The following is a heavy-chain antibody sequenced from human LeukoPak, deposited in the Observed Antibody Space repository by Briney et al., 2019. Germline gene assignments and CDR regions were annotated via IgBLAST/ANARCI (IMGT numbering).Heavy chain of an antibody. CDR2: IYTSGST. Sequence: SETLSLTCTVSGGSISSYYWSWIRQPAGKGLEWIGRIYTSGSTNYNPSLKSRVTMSVDTSKNQFSLKLSSVTAADTAVYYCARDPNRSYLDYSTLFDYWGQGTLVTVSS. V-gene: IGHV4-4*07. CDR3: ARDPNRSYLDYSTLFDY. D-gene: IGHD4-11*01. CDR1: GGSISSYY. J-gene: IGHJ4*02.